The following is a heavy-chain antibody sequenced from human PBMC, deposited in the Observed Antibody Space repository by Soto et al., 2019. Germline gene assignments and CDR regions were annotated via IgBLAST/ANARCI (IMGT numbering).Heavy chain of an antibody. J-gene: IGHJ3*02. Sequence: QVHLQESGPGLVRPSQTLSLTCTVSGESISGSDHYWDWIRQPPGKGLEWIGYIHYSGSAYYNPSLKSRVTCADGRCKSQFSLDLNSMPAADTAVYFWAREGGTGTGSLDIWGQGKMVTVSS. CDR2: IHYSGSA. V-gene: IGHV4-30-4*01. D-gene: IGHD1-1*01. CDR3: AREGGTGTGSLDI. CDR1: GESISGSDHY.